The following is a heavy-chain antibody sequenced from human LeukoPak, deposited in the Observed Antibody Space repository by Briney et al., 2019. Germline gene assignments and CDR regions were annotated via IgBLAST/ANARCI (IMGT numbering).Heavy chain of an antibody. J-gene: IGHJ4*02. V-gene: IGHV4-61*02. D-gene: IGHD5-18*01. CDR2: IYTSGST. CDR1: GGSISSGSYY. Sequence: PSQTLSLTCTVSGGSISSGSYYWSWIRQPAGKGLEWIGRIYTSGSTNYNPSLKSRVTISVDTSKNQFSLKLSSVTAADTAVYYCARASGIQLWFGYWGQGTLVTVSS. CDR3: ARASGIQLWFGY.